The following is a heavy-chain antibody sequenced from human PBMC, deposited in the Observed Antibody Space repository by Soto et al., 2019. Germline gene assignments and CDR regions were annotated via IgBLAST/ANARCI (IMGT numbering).Heavy chain of an antibody. D-gene: IGHD1-26*01. CDR3: AKEGSGSYFLYYYYYGMDV. J-gene: IGHJ6*02. CDR1: GFTFSSYA. Sequence: GSLRLSCAASGFTFSSYAMSWVRQAPGKGLEWVSAISGSGGSTYYADSVKGRFTISRDNSKNTLYLQMNSLRAEDTAVYYCAKEGSGSYFLYYYYYGMDVWGQGTTVTVSS. V-gene: IGHV3-23*01. CDR2: ISGSGGST.